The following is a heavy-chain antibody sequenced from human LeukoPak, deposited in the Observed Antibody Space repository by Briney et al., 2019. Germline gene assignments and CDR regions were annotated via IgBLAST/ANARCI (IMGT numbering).Heavy chain of an antibody. V-gene: IGHV3-30*18. CDR2: ISFDGSNK. Sequence: GGSLRLSCATSGFTFSSYGMHWVRQAPGKGLEWVAVISFDGSNKFYADSVKGRFTISRDNSKNTLYLQMNSLRAEDTAVYYCAKEGSPWGQGTLVTVPS. CDR1: GFTFSSYG. J-gene: IGHJ5*02. CDR3: AKEGSP.